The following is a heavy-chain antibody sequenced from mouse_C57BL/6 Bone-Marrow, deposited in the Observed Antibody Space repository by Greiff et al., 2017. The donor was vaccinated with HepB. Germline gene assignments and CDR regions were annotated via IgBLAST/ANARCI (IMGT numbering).Heavy chain of an antibody. J-gene: IGHJ2*01. CDR2: IYPGSGNT. V-gene: IGHV1-76*01. CDR3: ARSKAPYPYYFDY. CDR1: GYTFTDYY. D-gene: IGHD2-10*01. Sequence: VKLVESGAELVRPGASVKLSCKASGYTFTDYYINWVKQRPGQGLEWIARIYPGSGNTYYNEKFKGKATLTAEKSSSTAYMQLSSLTSEDSAVYFCARSKAPYPYYFDYWGQGTTLTVSS.